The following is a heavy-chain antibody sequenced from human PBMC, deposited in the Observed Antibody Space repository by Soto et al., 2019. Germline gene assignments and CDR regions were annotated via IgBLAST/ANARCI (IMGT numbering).Heavy chain of an antibody. J-gene: IGHJ4*02. Sequence: QVQLQESGPGLVKPSQTLSLTCTVSGGSISSGGYYWSWIRQHPGKGLEWIGYIYYSGSTYYNPSLKSRFTIAVDTSKNQCAPKLSSVTAADTAVYYCASRDYYDSSGYFKDWGQGTLVTVSS. V-gene: IGHV4-31*03. CDR1: GGSISSGGYY. CDR3: ASRDYYDSSGYFKD. CDR2: IYYSGST. D-gene: IGHD3-22*01.